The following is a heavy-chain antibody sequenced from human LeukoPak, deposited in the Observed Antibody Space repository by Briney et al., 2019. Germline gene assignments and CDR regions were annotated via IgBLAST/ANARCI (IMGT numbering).Heavy chain of an antibody. D-gene: IGHD3-10*01. J-gene: IGHJ4*02. CDR3: ARMVRGVSPPYFDY. V-gene: IGHV4-59*01. Sequence: SETLSLTCTVSGGSISSYYWSWIRQPPGKGLEWIGYIYYSGSTNYNPSLKSRVTISVDTSKNRFSLKLSSVTAADTAVYYCARMVRGVSPPYFDYWGQGTLVTVSS. CDR1: GGSISSYY. CDR2: IYYSGST.